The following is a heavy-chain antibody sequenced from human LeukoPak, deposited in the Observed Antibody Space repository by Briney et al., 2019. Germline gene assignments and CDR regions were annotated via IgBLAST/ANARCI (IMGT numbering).Heavy chain of an antibody. CDR1: GFSFSSYA. J-gene: IGHJ6*02. CDR2: ISGSGDAT. Sequence: GGSLRLSCTASGFSFSSYAMNWVRQAPGKGLEWISAISGSGDATYCADSVKGRFTISRDNAKNSLYLQMNSLRAEDTAVYYCARGPKGSGSYRRPNYYGMDVWGQGTTVTVSS. V-gene: IGHV3-21*01. D-gene: IGHD3-10*01. CDR3: ARGPKGSGSYRRPNYYGMDV.